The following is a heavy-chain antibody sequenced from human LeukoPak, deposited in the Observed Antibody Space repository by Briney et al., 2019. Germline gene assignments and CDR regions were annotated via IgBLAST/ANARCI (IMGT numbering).Heavy chain of an antibody. CDR2: IKQDGSEK. D-gene: IGHD2-15*01. J-gene: IGHJ1*01. V-gene: IGHV3-7*01. Sequence: GGSLRLSCAASGFIFSNYWMSWVRQAPGKGLEWVAHIKQDGSEKYYVDSVKGRFTVSRDNAKNSLSLQMNSLRAEDTAVYYCARTIVVVVAATGYFQHWGQGTLVTVSS. CDR3: ARTIVVVVAATGYFQH. CDR1: GFIFSNYW.